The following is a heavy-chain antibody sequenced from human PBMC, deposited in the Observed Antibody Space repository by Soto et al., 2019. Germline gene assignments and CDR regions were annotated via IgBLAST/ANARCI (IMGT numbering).Heavy chain of an antibody. Sequence: GASVKVSCKASGGTFSSYTISWVRQAPGQGLEWMGRIIPILGIANYAQKFQGRVTITADKSTSTAYMELSSLRSEDTAVYYCARDLRYPGDAFGIWGQGTMVTVSS. D-gene: IGHD3-9*01. CDR1: GGTFSSYT. V-gene: IGHV1-69*04. CDR3: ARDLRYPGDAFGI. CDR2: IIPILGIA. J-gene: IGHJ3*02.